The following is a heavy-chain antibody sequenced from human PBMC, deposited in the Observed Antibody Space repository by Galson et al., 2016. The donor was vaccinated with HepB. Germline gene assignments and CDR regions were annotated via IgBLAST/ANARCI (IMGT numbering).Heavy chain of an antibody. Sequence: SETLSLTCTVSGGSISSSNWWSWVRQTPGKGLEWIGEIHHTGNTNYHPSLKSRVTLSAGKSKNQLSLKLTSATAADTAVCYCATLAFWGGFWGQGTLVTVSS. V-gene: IGHV4-4*02. CDR3: ATLAFWGGF. D-gene: IGHD7-27*01. J-gene: IGHJ4*02. CDR1: GGSISSSNW. CDR2: IHHTGNT.